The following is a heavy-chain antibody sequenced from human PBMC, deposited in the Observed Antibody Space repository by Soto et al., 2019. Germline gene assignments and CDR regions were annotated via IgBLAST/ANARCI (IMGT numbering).Heavy chain of an antibody. CDR1: GFTFSSYA. CDR2: ISYDGSNK. J-gene: IGHJ4*02. D-gene: IGHD6-13*01. Sequence: QVQLVESGGGVVQPGRSLRLSCAASGFTFSSYAMHWVRQAPGKGLERVAVISYDGSNKYYADSVKGRFTISRDNSKNTLYLQMNSLRAEDTAVYYCARDRFASSWSYFDYWGQGTLVTVSS. V-gene: IGHV3-30-3*01. CDR3: ARDRFASSWSYFDY.